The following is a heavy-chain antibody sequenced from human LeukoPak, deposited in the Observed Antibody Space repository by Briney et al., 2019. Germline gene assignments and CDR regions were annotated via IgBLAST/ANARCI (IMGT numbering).Heavy chain of an antibody. V-gene: IGHV3-23*01. CDR1: GFTFSSYA. CDR2: ISGSGGST. Sequence: GGSLRLSCAASGFTFSSYAMSWVRQAPGKGLEWVSAISGSGGSTNYADSVKGRFTISRYNSKNTLYLQMNSLRAEDTAVYYCAKVYRIRFLEWLNYFDYWGQGTLVTVSS. J-gene: IGHJ4*02. D-gene: IGHD3-3*01. CDR3: AKVYRIRFLEWLNYFDY.